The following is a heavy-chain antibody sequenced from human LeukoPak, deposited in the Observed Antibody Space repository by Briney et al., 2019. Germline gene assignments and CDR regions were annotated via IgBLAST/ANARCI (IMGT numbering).Heavy chain of an antibody. CDR1: GGSITTGSYY. J-gene: IGHJ3*01. V-gene: IGHV4-61*02. CDR2: IYTTGST. D-gene: IGHD2-2*01. CDR3: ARAPTSSTSPSSPFDL. Sequence: PSETLSLTCTVSGGSITTGSYYWIWIRQPAGKGLEWIGRIYTTGSTDYNPSLKSRATISVDTSNNQFSLRLTSVTAADTAVYYCARAPTSSTSPSSPFDLWGQGTMVTVSS.